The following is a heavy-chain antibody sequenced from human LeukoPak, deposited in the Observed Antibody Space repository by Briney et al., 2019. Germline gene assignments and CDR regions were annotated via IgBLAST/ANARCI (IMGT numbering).Heavy chain of an antibody. J-gene: IGHJ6*04. D-gene: IGHD4-17*01. CDR2: IYTRGST. Sequence: SETLSLTCTVSGGSISSGNYYWSWIRQPAGKGLEWIARIYTRGSTKYTPSLKGRVTMSVDTSKTQFSLKLSSVTAADTAVYYCARTTTVTGKMDVWGKGTTVTISS. CDR3: ARTTTVTGKMDV. CDR1: GGSISSGNYY. V-gene: IGHV4-61*02.